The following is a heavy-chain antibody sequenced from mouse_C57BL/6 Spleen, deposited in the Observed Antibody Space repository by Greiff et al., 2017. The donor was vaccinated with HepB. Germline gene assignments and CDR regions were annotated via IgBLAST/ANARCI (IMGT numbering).Heavy chain of an antibody. D-gene: IGHD1-1*01. CDR2: IHPNSGST. CDR3: ARSFITTVVAPMDY. V-gene: IGHV1-64*01. CDR1: GYTFTSYW. Sequence: QVQLQQPGAELVKPGASVKLSCKASGYTFTSYWMHWVKQRPGQGLEWIGMIHPNSGSTNYNEKFKSKATLTVDKSSSTAYMQLSILTSEDSAVYNCARSFITTVVAPMDYWGQGTSVTVSS. J-gene: IGHJ4*01.